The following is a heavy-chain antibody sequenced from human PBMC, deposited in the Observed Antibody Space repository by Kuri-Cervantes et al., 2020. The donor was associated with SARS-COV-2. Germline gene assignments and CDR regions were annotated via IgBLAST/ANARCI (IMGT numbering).Heavy chain of an antibody. CDR3: ARALGWTTADNFDY. J-gene: IGHJ4*02. Sequence: ETLSLTCAASGFTFSNAWMSWVRQAPGKGLEWVSSISSSSSYIYYADSVKGRFTISRDNAKNSLYLQMNSLRAEDTAAYYCARALGWTTADNFDYWGQGTLVTVSS. D-gene: IGHD4-17*01. CDR2: ISSSSSYI. CDR1: GFTFSNAW. V-gene: IGHV3-21*01.